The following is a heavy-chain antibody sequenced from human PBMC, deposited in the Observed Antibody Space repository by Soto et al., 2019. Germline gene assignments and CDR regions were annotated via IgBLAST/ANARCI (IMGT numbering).Heavy chain of an antibody. J-gene: IGHJ5*02. CDR3: AGTYCSGGSCYFNWFDP. Sequence: QVQLVQSGAEVKKPGSSVNVSCKASGGTFSSYAISWVRQSPGQGLEWMGGIIPIFGTANYAQKFQGRVTITADESTSTAYMELSSLRSEDTAVYYCAGTYCSGGSCYFNWFDPWGQGTLVTVSS. CDR2: IIPIFGTA. CDR1: GGTFSSYA. V-gene: IGHV1-69*01. D-gene: IGHD2-15*01.